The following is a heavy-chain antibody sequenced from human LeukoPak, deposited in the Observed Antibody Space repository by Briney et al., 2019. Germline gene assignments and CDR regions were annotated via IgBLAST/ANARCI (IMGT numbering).Heavy chain of an antibody. CDR3: ARHLDSYGYNVGDY. CDR1: GVSISSYY. J-gene: IGHJ4*02. D-gene: IGHD5-18*01. CDR2: IYYSGST. Sequence: SETLSLTGTVSGVSISSYYWSWIREPPGKGLEWWGYIYYSGSTNCNPSLKSRVTISVDTSKNQFSLKLTSMTAADTAVYYCARHLDSYGYNVGDYWGQGTLVTVSS. V-gene: IGHV4-59*08.